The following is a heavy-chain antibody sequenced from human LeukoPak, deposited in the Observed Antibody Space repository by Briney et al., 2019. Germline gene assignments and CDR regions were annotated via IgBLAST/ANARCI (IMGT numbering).Heavy chain of an antibody. CDR3: ARDDGTMIVVNYFDY. D-gene: IGHD3-22*01. Sequence: KPGGSLRLSCAASGFTFSDYYMSWIRQAPGKGLEWVSYISGSGSTIYYADSVKGRFPISRDNAKNSLYLQMNSLRAEDTAVYYYARDDGTMIVVNYFDYWGQGTLVTVSS. V-gene: IGHV3-11*04. CDR1: GFTFSDYY. J-gene: IGHJ4*02. CDR2: ISGSGSTI.